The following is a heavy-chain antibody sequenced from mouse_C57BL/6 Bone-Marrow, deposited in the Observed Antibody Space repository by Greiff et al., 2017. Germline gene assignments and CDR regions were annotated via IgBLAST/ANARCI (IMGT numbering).Heavy chain of an antibody. V-gene: IGHV1-4*01. J-gene: IGHJ2*01. CDR3: ARGDSEKGLDY. Sequence: QVHVKQSGAELARPGASVKMSCKASGYTFTSYTMHWVKQRPGQGLEWIGYINPSSGYTNYNQKFKDKATLTADKSSSTAYMQLSSLTSEDSAVYYCARGDSEKGLDYWGQGTTLTVSS. CDR2: INPSSGYT. CDR1: GYTFTSYT.